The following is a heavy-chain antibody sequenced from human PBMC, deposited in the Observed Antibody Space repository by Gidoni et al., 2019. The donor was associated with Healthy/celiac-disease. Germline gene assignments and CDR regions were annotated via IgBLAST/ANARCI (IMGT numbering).Heavy chain of an antibody. V-gene: IGHV1-46*03. CDR1: GYTFTSYY. Sequence: QVQLVQSGAEVKQPGASVKVSCKASGYTFTSYYMHWVRQAPGQGLEWMGIINPSGGSTSYAQKFQGRVTMTRDTSTSTVYMELSSLRSEDTAVYYCARDNFGRAARPDYYYYYGMDVWGQGTTVTVSS. CDR2: INPSGGST. D-gene: IGHD6-6*01. J-gene: IGHJ6*02. CDR3: ARDNFGRAARPDYYYYYGMDV.